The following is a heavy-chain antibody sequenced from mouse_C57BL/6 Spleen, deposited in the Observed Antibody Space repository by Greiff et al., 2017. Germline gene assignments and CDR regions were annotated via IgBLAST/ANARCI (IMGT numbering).Heavy chain of an antibody. D-gene: IGHD1-1*01. Sequence: QVQLQQPGAELVKPGASVKLSCKASGYTFTSYWMHWVKQRPGQGLEWIGMIHPNSGSTNYNEKFNSKATLTVDKSSSTAYMQLSSLTSEDSAVYYCARYYGSSSYAMDYWGQGTSVTVSS. J-gene: IGHJ4*01. V-gene: IGHV1-64*01. CDR3: ARYYGSSSYAMDY. CDR1: GYTFTSYW. CDR2: IHPNSGST.